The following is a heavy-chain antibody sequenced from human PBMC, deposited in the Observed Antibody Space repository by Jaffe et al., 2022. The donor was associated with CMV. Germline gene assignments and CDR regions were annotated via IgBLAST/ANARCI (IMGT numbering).Heavy chain of an antibody. CDR2: IYPHASDD. D-gene: IGHD5-18*01. V-gene: IGHV5-51*01. Sequence: EVQLVQSGAEVKKAGESLKISCQGSGYDFPNYWIDWVRQVPGKGLEWVGIIYPHASDDRYSPSFQGQVTISADKSTNTVYLHWSSLKASDTAMYYCARQRENIYGPGRDGLDIWGQGTMVTVSS. CDR1: GYDFPNYW. J-gene: IGHJ3*02. CDR3: ARQRENIYGPGRDGLDI.